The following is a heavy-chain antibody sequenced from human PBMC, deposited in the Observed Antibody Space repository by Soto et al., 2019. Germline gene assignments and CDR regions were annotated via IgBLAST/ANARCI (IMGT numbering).Heavy chain of an antibody. Sequence: PSPTLSLTCAISGDSVSSNSAAWNWIRQSPSRGLEWLGRTYYRSKWYNDYAVSVKSRITINPDTSKNQFSLQLNSVTPEDTAVYYCARDSGSWYNSPHWFDPWGQGTLVTVSS. J-gene: IGHJ5*02. V-gene: IGHV6-1*01. CDR1: GDSVSSNSAA. CDR3: ARDSGSWYNSPHWFDP. CDR2: TYYRSKWYN. D-gene: IGHD6-13*01.